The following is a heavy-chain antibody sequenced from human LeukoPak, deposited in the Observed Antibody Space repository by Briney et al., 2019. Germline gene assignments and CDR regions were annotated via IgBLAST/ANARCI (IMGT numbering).Heavy chain of an antibody. V-gene: IGHV3-23*01. CDR3: TKTGDSGCFNDS. CDR2: FSGGGGST. J-gene: IGHJ4*02. Sequence: GGSLRLSCAASGFSFSSYGMGWVRQAPGKGLEWVSAFSGGGGSTYYADSVKGRFTISRDNSKNTVYVQMNSLRAEDTAVYYCTKTGDSGCFNDSRGQGTLVTVSS. D-gene: IGHD6-19*01. CDR1: GFSFSSYG.